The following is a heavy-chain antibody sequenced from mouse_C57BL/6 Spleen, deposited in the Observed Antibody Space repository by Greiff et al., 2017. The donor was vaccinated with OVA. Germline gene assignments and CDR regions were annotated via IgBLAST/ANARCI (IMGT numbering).Heavy chain of an antibody. J-gene: IGHJ1*03. D-gene: IGHD1-1*01. V-gene: IGHV1-55*01. CDR2: IYPGSGST. CDR3: ARGGAITTVVADWYFDV. CDR1: GYTFTSYW. Sequence: VQLQQPGAELVKPGASVKMSCKASGYTFTSYWITWVKQRPGQGLEWIGDIYPGSGSTNYNEKFKSKATLTVDTSSSTAYMQLSSLTSEDSAVYYCARGGAITTVVADWYFDVWGTGTTVAVSS.